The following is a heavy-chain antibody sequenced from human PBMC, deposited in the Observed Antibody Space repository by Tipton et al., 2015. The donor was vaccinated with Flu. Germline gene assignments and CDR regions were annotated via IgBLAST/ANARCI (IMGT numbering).Heavy chain of an antibody. CDR1: GGSISSYTYC. Sequence: TLSLTCTVSGGSISSYTYCWGWIRQSPGTGLEWIGSIYYSGSTYYTPSLKSRVTMSIDTSKNQFSLKLTSVTAADTAVYYCAKEGSYNILTNYYNKGVDPWGQGTLVTVSS. V-gene: IGHV4-39*07. D-gene: IGHD3-9*01. CDR3: AKEGSYNILTNYYNKGVDP. J-gene: IGHJ5*02. CDR2: IYYSGST.